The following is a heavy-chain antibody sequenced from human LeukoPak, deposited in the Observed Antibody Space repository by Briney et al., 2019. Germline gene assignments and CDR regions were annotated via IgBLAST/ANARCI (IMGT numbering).Heavy chain of an antibody. CDR2: INHSGST. CDR1: GGSFSGYY. Sequence: SETLSLTCAVYGGSFSGYYLSWIRQPPGKGLEWIGEINHSGSTNYNPSLKSRVTISVDTSKNQFSLKLSSVTAADTAVYYCARGPSAFVYYYMDVWGKGTTVTVSS. J-gene: IGHJ6*03. V-gene: IGHV4-34*01. CDR3: ARGPSAFVYYYMDV. D-gene: IGHD3-3*01.